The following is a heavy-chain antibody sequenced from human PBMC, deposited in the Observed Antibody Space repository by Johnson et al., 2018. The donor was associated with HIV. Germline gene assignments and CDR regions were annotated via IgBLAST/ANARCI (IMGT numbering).Heavy chain of an antibody. CDR2: IWYDGSNK. Sequence: QVQLVESGGGLVQPGGSLRLSCAASGFTFSSYGMHWVRQAPGKGLAWVAVIWYDGSNKYYADSVKGRFTISRDNSKNTLYLHMNSLRAEDTAVYYCASDWGSRHAFDSGGQGTMVTVSS. J-gene: IGHJ3*02. CDR3: ASDWGSRHAFDS. D-gene: IGHD7-27*01. CDR1: GFTFSSYG. V-gene: IGHV3-33*01.